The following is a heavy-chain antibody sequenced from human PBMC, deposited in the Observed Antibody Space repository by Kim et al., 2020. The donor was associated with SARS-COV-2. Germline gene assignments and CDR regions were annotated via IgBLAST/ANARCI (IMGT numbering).Heavy chain of an antibody. Sequence: ASVKVSCKASGYTFTSYAMHWVRQAPGQRLEWMGWNNAGNGNTNYSQKFQGRVTITRDTPASTAYMELSSLRSEDTAVYYCARWTDYDSSGNYYYYGMDVWGQGTTVTVSS. CDR1: GYTFTSYA. J-gene: IGHJ6*02. D-gene: IGHD3-22*01. CDR3: ARWTDYDSSGNYYYYGMDV. V-gene: IGHV1-3*01. CDR2: NNAGNGNT.